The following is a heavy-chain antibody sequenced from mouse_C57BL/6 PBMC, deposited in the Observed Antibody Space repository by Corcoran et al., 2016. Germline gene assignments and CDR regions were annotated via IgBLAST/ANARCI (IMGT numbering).Heavy chain of an antibody. CDR3: AMTGPWYFDV. J-gene: IGHJ1*03. Sequence: EVQLQQSGPELVKPGASVKISCKASGYTFTDYYMNWVKQSHGKSLEWIGDINPNNGGTSYNQKFKGKATLTVDKSSSTAYMELRSLTSEDSAVYYCAMTGPWYFDVWGTGTTVTVSS. D-gene: IGHD4-1*01. CDR2: INPNNGGT. V-gene: IGHV1-26*01. CDR1: GYTFTDYY.